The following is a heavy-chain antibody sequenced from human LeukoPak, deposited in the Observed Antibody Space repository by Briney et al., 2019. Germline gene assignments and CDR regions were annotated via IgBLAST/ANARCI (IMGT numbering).Heavy chain of an antibody. J-gene: IGHJ4*01. Sequence: PGGSLRLSCAASGFTFSNSALSWVRQAPGKGLEWVSTLSGSGITTYYADSVKGRFTISKDNSKNTLYLQMNSLRAEDRAVYYCAKGIYSSDWSYFDYWGHGTLVTVSS. V-gene: IGHV3-23*01. D-gene: IGHD6-19*01. CDR3: AKGIYSSDWSYFDY. CDR2: LSGSGITT. CDR1: GFTFSNSA.